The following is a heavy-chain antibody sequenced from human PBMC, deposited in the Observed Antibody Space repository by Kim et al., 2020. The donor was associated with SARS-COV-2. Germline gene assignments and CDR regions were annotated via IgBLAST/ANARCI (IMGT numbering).Heavy chain of an antibody. CDR3: AKARTYYDILAGYHEGYYYGMDV. V-gene: IGHV3-30*18. J-gene: IGHJ6*02. D-gene: IGHD3-9*01. CDR2: ISYDGSNK. CDR1: GFTFSSYG. Sequence: GGSLRLSCAASGFTFSSYGMHWVRQAPGKGLEWVAVISYDGSNKYYADSVKGRFTISRDNSKNTLYLQMNSLRAEDTAVYYCAKARTYYDILAGYHEGYYYGMDVWGQGTTVTVSS.